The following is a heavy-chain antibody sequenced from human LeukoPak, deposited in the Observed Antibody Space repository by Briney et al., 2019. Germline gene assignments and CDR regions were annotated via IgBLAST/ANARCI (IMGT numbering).Heavy chain of an antibody. CDR3: ARDWRHCSGGSCYSAAPYYFDY. D-gene: IGHD2-15*01. V-gene: IGHV1-18*01. CDR1: GYTFTSYG. Sequence: GASVKVSCKASGYTFTSYGISWVRQAPGQGLEWMGWISAYNGNTNYAQKLQGRVTMTTDTSTSTAYMELRSLRSDDTAVYYCARDWRHCSGGSCYSAAPYYFDYWGQGTLVTVSS. CDR2: ISAYNGNT. J-gene: IGHJ4*02.